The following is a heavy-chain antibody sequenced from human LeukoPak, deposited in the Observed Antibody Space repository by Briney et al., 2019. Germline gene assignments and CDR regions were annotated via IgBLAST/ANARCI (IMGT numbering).Heavy chain of an antibody. CDR3: ARDGAAYGDYVYGAVDY. D-gene: IGHD4-17*01. CDR2: ISAYNGNT. CDR1: GYNFPSFG. J-gene: IGHJ4*02. V-gene: IGHV1-18*01. Sequence: GASVKVSCKASGYNFPSFGFNWVRQAPGQGLEWMGWISAYNGNTNYAQKLQGRVTMTTDTSTSTAYMELRSLRSDDTAVYYCARDGAAYGDYVYGAVDYWGQGTLVTVSS.